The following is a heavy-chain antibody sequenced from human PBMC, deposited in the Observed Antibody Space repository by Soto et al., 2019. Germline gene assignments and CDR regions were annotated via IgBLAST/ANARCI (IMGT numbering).Heavy chain of an antibody. V-gene: IGHV3-11*01. D-gene: IGHD3-22*01. CDR3: ARDRLPMVVVVMGWFDP. Sequence: QVQLVESGGALVKPGGSLRLSCAASGFSFRDYYMSWIRQAPGKGLEWISYISGSGNTIYYADSVKGRFIISRDNAKNSLFLQLNSLRADDTAVYYCARDRLPMVVVVMGWFDPWGKGTLVTVSS. CDR1: GFSFRDYY. CDR2: ISGSGNTI. J-gene: IGHJ5*02.